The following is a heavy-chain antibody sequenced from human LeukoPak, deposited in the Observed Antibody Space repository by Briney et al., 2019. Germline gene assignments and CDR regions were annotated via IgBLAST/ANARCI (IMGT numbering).Heavy chain of an antibody. CDR3: AKDSQDWNHHYFDY. CDR2: ISGGGVTT. Sequence: GGSLRLSCAASGITFRSYAMSWVRQAPGKGLEWVSTISGGGVTTYYADSVKGRFTISTDNSKSTLYLQLNSLGAEDTAVYYCAKDSQDWNHHYFDYWGQGTLVTVSS. J-gene: IGHJ4*02. V-gene: IGHV3-23*01. D-gene: IGHD1-1*01. CDR1: GITFRSYA.